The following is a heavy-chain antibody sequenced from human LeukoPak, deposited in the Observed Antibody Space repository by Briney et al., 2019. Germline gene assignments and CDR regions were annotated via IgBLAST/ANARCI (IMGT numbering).Heavy chain of an antibody. J-gene: IGHJ4*02. D-gene: IGHD1-26*01. Sequence: GDSVKVSCKASGGTFSSYAISWVRQAPGQGLEWMGGIIPIFGTANYAQKFQGRVTITTDESTSTAYMELSSLRSEDTAVYYCARRPGGSPGSYFDYWGQGTLLTVSS. V-gene: IGHV1-69*05. CDR1: GGTFSSYA. CDR2: IIPIFGTA. CDR3: ARRPGGSPGSYFDY.